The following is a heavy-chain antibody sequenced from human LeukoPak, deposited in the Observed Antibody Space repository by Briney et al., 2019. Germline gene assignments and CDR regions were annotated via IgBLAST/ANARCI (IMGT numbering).Heavy chain of an antibody. Sequence: ASVKVSCKASGYTFTSYDINWVRQAPGQGLEWMGWMNPNSGNTGYAQKFQGRVTITRNTSISTAYMELSSLRSEDTAVYYCARENDYGDYGWFDPWGQGTLVTVSS. CDR1: GYTFTSYD. D-gene: IGHD4-17*01. CDR2: MNPNSGNT. V-gene: IGHV1-8*03. J-gene: IGHJ5*02. CDR3: ARENDYGDYGWFDP.